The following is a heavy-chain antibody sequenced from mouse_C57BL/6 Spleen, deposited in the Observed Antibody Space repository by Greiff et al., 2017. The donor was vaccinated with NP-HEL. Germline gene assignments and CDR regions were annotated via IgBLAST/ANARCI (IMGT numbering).Heavy chain of an antibody. V-gene: IGHV1-81*01. CDR1: GYTFTSYG. CDR3: ARLYYGSSPHYYFDV. CDR2: IYPRSGNT. D-gene: IGHD1-1*01. J-gene: IGHJ1*03. Sequence: QVQLQQSGAELARPGASVKLSCKASGYTFTSYGISWVKQRTGQGLEWIGEIYPRSGNTYYNEKFKGKATLTADKSSSTAYMELRSLTSEDSAVYFCARLYYGSSPHYYFDVWGTGTTVTVSS.